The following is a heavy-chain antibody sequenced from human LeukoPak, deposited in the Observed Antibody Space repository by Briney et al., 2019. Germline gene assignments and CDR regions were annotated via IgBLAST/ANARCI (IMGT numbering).Heavy chain of an antibody. Sequence: ASVKVSCKASGYTFTGYYMHWVRQAPGQGLEWMGRINPNSGGTNYAQKFQGRVTMTRDTSISTAYMELSRLRSDDTAVYYCAKGNEVLWFGELRTYYFDYWGQGTLVTVSS. D-gene: IGHD3-10*01. CDR1: GYTFTGYY. J-gene: IGHJ4*02. CDR2: INPNSGGT. CDR3: AKGNEVLWFGELRTYYFDY. V-gene: IGHV1-2*06.